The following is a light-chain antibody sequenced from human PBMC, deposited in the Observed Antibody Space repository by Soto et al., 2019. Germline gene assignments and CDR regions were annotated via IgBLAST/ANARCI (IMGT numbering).Light chain of an antibody. CDR3: QQYHNWPIT. CDR2: DAS. J-gene: IGKJ5*01. CDR1: QRVSSN. Sequence: EIVMTQSPATLSVSPGESATLSCRPSQRVSSNLAWHQQKPGQAPRILMYDASTRATGISARFSGSGSGTEFTLTISRLQSEDFAVYYCQQYHNWPITFGQGTRLEI. V-gene: IGKV3-15*01.